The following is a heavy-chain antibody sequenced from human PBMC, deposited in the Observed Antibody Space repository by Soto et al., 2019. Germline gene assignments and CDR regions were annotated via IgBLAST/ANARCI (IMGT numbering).Heavy chain of an antibody. J-gene: IGHJ5*02. Sequence: GSLRLSCAASGFTFSSYTMNWVRQAPGKGLEWVSSISSSSNYIYYAGSVKGRFTISRDNAKNSLYLQMNSLRAEDTAVYYCASESYDICPWGRGTLVTVSS. CDR2: ISSSSNYI. CDR1: GFTFSSYT. D-gene: IGHD3-9*01. V-gene: IGHV3-21*01. CDR3: ASESYDICP.